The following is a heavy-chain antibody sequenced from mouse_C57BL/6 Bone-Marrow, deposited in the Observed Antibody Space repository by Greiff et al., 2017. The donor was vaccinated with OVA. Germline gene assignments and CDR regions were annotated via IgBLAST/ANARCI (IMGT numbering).Heavy chain of an antibody. D-gene: IGHD1-1*01. CDR1: GYSITSGYY. V-gene: IGHV3-6*01. CDR3: AREDTTVPHYFDY. J-gene: IGHJ2*01. Sequence: ESGPGLVKPSQSLSLTCSVTGYSITSGYYWNWIRQFPGNKLEWMGYISYDGSNNYNPSLKNRISITRDTSKNQFFLKLNSVTTEDTATYYCAREDTTVPHYFDYWGQGTTLTVSS. CDR2: ISYDGSN.